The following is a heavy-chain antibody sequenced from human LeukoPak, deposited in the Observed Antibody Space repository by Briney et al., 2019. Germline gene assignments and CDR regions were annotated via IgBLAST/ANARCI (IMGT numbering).Heavy chain of an antibody. D-gene: IGHD2-2*01. Sequence: PGGSLRLSCAASGFTVSNNWMNWVRQAPGKGLEWVANIKQDGSEKYYVDSVKGRFTISRDNAKNSLYLQMNSLRAEDTAVYYCAREYPKFDYWGQGTLVTVSS. CDR3: AREYPKFDY. V-gene: IGHV3-7*01. J-gene: IGHJ4*02. CDR1: GFTVSNNW. CDR2: IKQDGSEK.